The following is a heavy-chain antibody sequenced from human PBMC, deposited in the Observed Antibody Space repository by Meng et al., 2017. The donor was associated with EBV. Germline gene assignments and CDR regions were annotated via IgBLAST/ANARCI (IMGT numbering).Heavy chain of an antibody. CDR1: GGPFRNYA. D-gene: IGHD3-10*01. CDR2: FLPTLGAP. CDR3: ASESGRGYTPDY. Sequence: QVQVGQSGAGVKRPGSSGKFSCKTSGGPFRNYAISWVRQAPGQGLEWLGGFLPTLGAPNYAQKFHGRVSITADESTSTHYMDLSSLRSEDTAVYYCASESGRGYTPDYWGQGTLVTVSS. J-gene: IGHJ4*02. V-gene: IGHV1-69*01.